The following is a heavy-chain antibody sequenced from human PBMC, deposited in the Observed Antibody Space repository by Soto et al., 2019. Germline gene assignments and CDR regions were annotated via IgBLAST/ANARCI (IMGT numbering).Heavy chain of an antibody. V-gene: IGHV4-31*03. CDR1: GGSISSAGYY. Sequence: SETLSLTCTVSGGSISSAGYYWSWIRQLPGKGLEWIGYIYYSGSTYYNPSLKSRITMSVDTSKNQFSLKLSSVTAADTAVYYCATNTSNWFDSWGQGALVTVSS. CDR2: IYYSGST. J-gene: IGHJ5*01. CDR3: ATNTSNWFDS. D-gene: IGHD3-3*01.